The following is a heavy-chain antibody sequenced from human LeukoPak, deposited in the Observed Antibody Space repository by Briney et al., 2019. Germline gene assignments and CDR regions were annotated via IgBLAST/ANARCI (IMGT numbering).Heavy chain of an antibody. V-gene: IGHV4-59*12. CDR2: IYYSGST. CDR3: ARGKKYYDSSGRTSMDV. D-gene: IGHD3-22*01. CDR1: GGSISSYY. Sequence: KPSETLSLTCTVSGGSISSYYWSWIRQPPGKGLEWIGYIYYSGSTNYNPSLKSRVTISVDTSKNQFSLKLSSVTAADTAVYYCARGKKYYDSSGRTSMDVWGQGTTVTVSS. J-gene: IGHJ6*02.